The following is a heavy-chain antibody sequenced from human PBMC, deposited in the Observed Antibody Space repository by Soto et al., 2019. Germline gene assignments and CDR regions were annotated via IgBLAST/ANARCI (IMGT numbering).Heavy chain of an antibody. V-gene: IGHV4-4*07. J-gene: IGHJ5*02. CDR1: GGSMSSYY. D-gene: IGHD3-3*01. CDR2: VYSSGGT. CDR3: ERGQRFSDWFDP. Sequence: SETLSLTCTVSGGSMSSYYWTWIRQPAGKGLEWIGRVYSSGGTHYNPSLKSRVTISLDTSKDQFSLRLLSVTDADTAVYYCERGQRFSDWFDPWGQGTLVTVSS.